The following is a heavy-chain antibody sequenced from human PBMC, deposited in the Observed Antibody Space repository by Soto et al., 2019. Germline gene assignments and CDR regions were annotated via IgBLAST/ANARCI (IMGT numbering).Heavy chain of an antibody. CDR3: AMRSRSTTGWYYFEY. Sequence: SETLSRTCTVSGGSTSSDSWSWIRQPPGEGLEWVVFIFYTGGSRYNPSLESRVTISLDTSQNQFSLKLHSVTDADTAVYYCAMRSRSTTGWYYFEYWGRGTMVTGSS. V-gene: IGHV4-59*12. CDR1: GGSTSSDS. D-gene: IGHD6-19*01. CDR2: IFYTGGS. J-gene: IGHJ4*02.